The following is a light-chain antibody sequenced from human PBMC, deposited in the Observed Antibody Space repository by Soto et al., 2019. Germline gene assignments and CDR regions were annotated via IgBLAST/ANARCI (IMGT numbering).Light chain of an antibody. V-gene: IGKV1-5*03. CDR2: KAS. Sequence: DIQMTQSPSTLSASVGDRVTITCRASQSISSWLAWYQQKPGKAPKALINKASSLKSGVPSRFSGSGSGTEFTLTISSLQPDDFATYYCQQYNNYPFTFGPGTKVEIK. CDR1: QSISSW. CDR3: QQYNNYPFT. J-gene: IGKJ3*01.